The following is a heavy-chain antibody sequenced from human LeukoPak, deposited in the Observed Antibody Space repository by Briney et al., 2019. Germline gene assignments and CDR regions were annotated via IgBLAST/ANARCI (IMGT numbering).Heavy chain of an antibody. D-gene: IGHD6-13*01. Sequence: GASVKVSCKASGYTFTSYDINWVRQATGQGLEWMGWMNPNSGSTGYAQKFQGRVTMTRNTSISTAYMELSSLRSEDTAVYYCAREIAAAGTHYYYYMDVWGKGTTVTVSS. J-gene: IGHJ6*03. CDR1: GYTFTSYD. CDR2: MNPNSGST. V-gene: IGHV1-8*01. CDR3: AREIAAAGTHYYYYMDV.